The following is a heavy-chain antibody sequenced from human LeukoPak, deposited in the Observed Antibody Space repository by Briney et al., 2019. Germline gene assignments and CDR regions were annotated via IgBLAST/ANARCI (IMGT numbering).Heavy chain of an antibody. V-gene: IGHV4-34*01. CDR2: INYSGST. D-gene: IGHD6-19*01. CDR1: GGSFSGYY. Sequence: PSETLSLTCAVYGGSFSGYYWSWIRQPPGKGLEWIGEINYSGSTNYNPSLKSRVTISVDTSKNQFSLKLSSVTAADTAVYYCAGVGGAQWLAYFDYWGQGTLVTVSS. J-gene: IGHJ4*02. CDR3: AGVGGAQWLAYFDY.